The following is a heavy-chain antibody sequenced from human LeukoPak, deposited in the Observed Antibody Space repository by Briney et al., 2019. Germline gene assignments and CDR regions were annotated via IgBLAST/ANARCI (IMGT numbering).Heavy chain of an antibody. CDR3: ARGLAIVVVPAAILWSWFDP. CDR1: GYTFTGYY. CDR2: INPNSGGT. Sequence: ASVKVSCKASGYTFTGYYMHWVRQAPGQGLEWMGWINPNSGGTNYEQKFQGRVTMTRDTSISTAYMELSRLRSDDTAVYYCARGLAIVVVPAAILWSWFDPWGQGTLVTVSS. V-gene: IGHV1-2*02. D-gene: IGHD2-2*03. J-gene: IGHJ5*02.